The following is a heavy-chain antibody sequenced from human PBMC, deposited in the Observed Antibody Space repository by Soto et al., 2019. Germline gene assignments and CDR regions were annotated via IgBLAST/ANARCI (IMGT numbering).Heavy chain of an antibody. J-gene: IGHJ5*02. CDR3: ARLRMFTMVRGVWKAWFDP. CDR1: GGSISSSSYY. Sequence: SETLSLTCTVSGGSISSSSYYWGWIRQPPGKGLEWIGSIYYSGSTYYNPSLKSRVTISVDTSKNQFSLKLSSVTAADTAVYYCARLRMFTMVRGVWKAWFDPWGQGTLVTVSS. V-gene: IGHV4-39*01. D-gene: IGHD3-10*01. CDR2: IYYSGST.